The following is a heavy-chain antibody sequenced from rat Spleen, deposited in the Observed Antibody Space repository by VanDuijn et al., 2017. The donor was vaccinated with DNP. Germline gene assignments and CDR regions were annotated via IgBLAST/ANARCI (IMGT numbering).Heavy chain of an antibody. CDR1: GFIFSNYD. V-gene: IGHV5-25*01. J-gene: IGHJ1*01. CDR3: ARGTWQIYYWYFDF. CDR2: ISPSGDST. Sequence: EVQLVESGGGLVQPGRSLKLSCAASGFIFSNYDMAWVRQAPTKGLEWVASISPSGDSTYYRDSVKGRFTVSRDNAKRSLYLQMDSLRSEDTATYYCARGTWQIYYWYFDFWGPGTMVTVSS.